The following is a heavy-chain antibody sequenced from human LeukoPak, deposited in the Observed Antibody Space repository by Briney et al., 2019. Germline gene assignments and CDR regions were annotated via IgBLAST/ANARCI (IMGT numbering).Heavy chain of an antibody. Sequence: ESSETLSLACTVSGGSISSYYWSWIRQPPGKGLEWIGYIYYSGSTNYNPSLKSRVTISVDTSKNQFSLKLSSVTAADTAVYYCARLLWVQFAWYFDLWGRGTLVTVSS. CDR1: GGSISSYY. J-gene: IGHJ2*01. V-gene: IGHV4-59*08. D-gene: IGHD5-18*01. CDR2: IYYSGST. CDR3: ARLLWVQFAWYFDL.